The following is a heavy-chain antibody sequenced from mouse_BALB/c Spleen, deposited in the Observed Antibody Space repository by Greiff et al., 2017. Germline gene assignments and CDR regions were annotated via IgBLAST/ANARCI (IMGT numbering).Heavy chain of an antibody. CDR2: IYPYNGGT. V-gene: IGHV1S29*02. J-gene: IGHJ2*01. CDR1: GYTFTDYN. D-gene: IGHD1-1*01. CDR3: ARGITVVATYFDY. Sequence: VQLKQSGPELVKPGASVKISCKASGYTFTDYNMHWVKQSHGKSLEWIGYIYPYNGGTGYNQKFKSKATLTVDNSSSTAYMELSSLTSEDSAVYFCARGITVVATYFDYWGQGTTLTVSS.